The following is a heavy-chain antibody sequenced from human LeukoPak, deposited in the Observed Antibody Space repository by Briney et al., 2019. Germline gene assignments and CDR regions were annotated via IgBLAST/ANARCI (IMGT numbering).Heavy chain of an antibody. D-gene: IGHD2-8*02. J-gene: IGHJ4*02. CDR3: AGHHPRNTVDF. CDR2: ISDIGSI. CDR1: GGPISSYY. Sequence: SETLSLTCTVSGGPISSYYWSWIRQPPGRGLEWIAYISDIGSINYNPSLKSRVTISLDTSKNQFSLKLSSVTAADTAVYYWAGHHPRNTVDFWGQGTLVTVSS. V-gene: IGHV4-59*08.